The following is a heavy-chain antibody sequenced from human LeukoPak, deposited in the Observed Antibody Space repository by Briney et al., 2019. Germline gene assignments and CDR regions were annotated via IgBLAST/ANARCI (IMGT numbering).Heavy chain of an antibody. V-gene: IGHV3-43*01. CDR2: ISWDGGST. CDR3: AKEARVVVPAARHYYYYYYMDV. D-gene: IGHD2-2*01. J-gene: IGHJ6*03. Sequence: GGSLRLSCAASGFTFDDYTMHWVRQAPGKGLEWVSLISWDGGSTYYADSVKGRFTISRDNSKNSLYLQTNSLRTEDTALYYCAKEARVVVPAARHYYYYYYMDVWGKGTTVTVSS. CDR1: GFTFDDYT.